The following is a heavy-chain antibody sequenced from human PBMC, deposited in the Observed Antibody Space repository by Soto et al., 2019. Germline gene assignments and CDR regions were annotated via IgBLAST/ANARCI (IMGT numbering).Heavy chain of an antibody. CDR1: GDSITTGYYY. CDR2: IFHSGNS. D-gene: IGHD2-15*01. Sequence: QLQLQESGPGLVKPSETLSLTCTVSGDSITTGYYYWGWIRQPPGKGLEWIGSIFHSGNSYYNPSPKRRVTLSVDTSNNKSSLNLTSVTAADTAVYYCARLVAVVVATSADGRFDPWGQGTLVTVSS. J-gene: IGHJ5*02. CDR3: ARLVAVVVATSADGRFDP. V-gene: IGHV4-39*01.